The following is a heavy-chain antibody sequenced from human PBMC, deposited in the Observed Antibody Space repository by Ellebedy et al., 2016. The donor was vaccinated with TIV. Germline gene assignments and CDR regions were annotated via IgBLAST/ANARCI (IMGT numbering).Heavy chain of an antibody. CDR2: INPSGGST. CDR3: ARYGMATLGY. V-gene: IGHV1-46*01. CDR1: GYTFTSYY. Sequence: AASVKVSCKASGYTFTSYYMHWVRQAPGQGLEWMGIINPSGGSTSYAQKLQGRVTMTTDTSTSTAYMELRSLRSDDTAVYYCARYGMATLGYWGQGTLVTVSS. D-gene: IGHD5-24*01. J-gene: IGHJ4*02.